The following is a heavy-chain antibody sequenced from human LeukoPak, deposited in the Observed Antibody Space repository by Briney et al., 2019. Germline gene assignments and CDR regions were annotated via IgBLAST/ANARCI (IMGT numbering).Heavy chain of an antibody. CDR3: TITGGPTVTAFDD. Sequence: GRSLRLSCAASGFTFSSYAMHWVRQAPGKGLEWVAVISYDGSNKYYADSVKGRFTISRDNSKNTLYLQMNSLRAEDTAVYYCTITGGPTVTAFDDWGQGILVTVSS. CDR1: GFTFSSYA. CDR2: ISYDGSNK. D-gene: IGHD4-17*01. V-gene: IGHV3-30-3*01. J-gene: IGHJ4*02.